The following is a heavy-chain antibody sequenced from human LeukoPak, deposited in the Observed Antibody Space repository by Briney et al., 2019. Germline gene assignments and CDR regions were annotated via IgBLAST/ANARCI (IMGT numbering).Heavy chain of an antibody. Sequence: PSETLSLTCAVSGGSISSGGYSWSWIRQPPGKGLEWIGYIYHSGSTNYNPSLKSRVTISVDTSKNQFSLKLSSVTAADTAVYYCARAYVWGSYRSTNYFDYWGQGTLVTVSS. D-gene: IGHD3-16*02. CDR3: ARAYVWGSYRSTNYFDY. CDR2: IYHSGST. CDR1: GGSISSGGYS. V-gene: IGHV4-30-2*01. J-gene: IGHJ4*02.